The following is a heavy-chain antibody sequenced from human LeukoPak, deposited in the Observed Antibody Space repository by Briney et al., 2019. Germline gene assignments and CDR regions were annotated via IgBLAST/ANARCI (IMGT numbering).Heavy chain of an antibody. CDR3: ASFADRFTIFGVVNNWFDP. D-gene: IGHD3-3*01. V-gene: IGHV1-18*01. CDR2: ISAYNGNT. Sequence: EASVKVSCKASGYTFTSYGISWVRQAPGQGLEWMGWISAYNGNTNYAQKLQGRVTMTTDTSTSTAYMEPRSLRSDDTAVYYCASFADRFTIFGVVNNWFDPWGQGTLVTVSS. CDR1: GYTFTSYG. J-gene: IGHJ5*02.